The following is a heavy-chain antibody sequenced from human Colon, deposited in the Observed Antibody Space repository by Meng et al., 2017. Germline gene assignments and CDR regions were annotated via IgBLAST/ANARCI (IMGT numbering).Heavy chain of an antibody. J-gene: IGHJ5*02. CDR2: IYYSGST. CDR3: ARDRKHYGERGWFDP. Sequence: GLLPDSAPGLVQPSQTLSPPFTVSGGSISIGDYYWSWIRQPPGKGLEWIGYIYYSGSTYSNASLKSRVTISIDRSKNQFSLKLSSVTAADTAVYYCARDRKHYGERGWFDPWGQGTLVTVSS. D-gene: IGHD4-17*01. V-gene: IGHV4-30-4*01. CDR1: GGSISIGDYY.